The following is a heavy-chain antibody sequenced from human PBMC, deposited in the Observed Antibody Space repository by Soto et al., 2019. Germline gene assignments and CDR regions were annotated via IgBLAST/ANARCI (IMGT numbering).Heavy chain of an antibody. D-gene: IGHD2-2*01. CDR3: ARIRQLLFVS. V-gene: IGHV3-23*01. CDR2: IGGTGNTT. J-gene: IGHJ4*02. CDR1: GFTFRVYA. Sequence: PGGSLRLSCAASGFTFRVYAMSWFRQAPGRGLEWVSAIGGTGNTTYYADSVKGRFTIARDNSRDTLYLQMTSLSVEDTAVYYCARIRQLLFVSWGQGTLVTVSS.